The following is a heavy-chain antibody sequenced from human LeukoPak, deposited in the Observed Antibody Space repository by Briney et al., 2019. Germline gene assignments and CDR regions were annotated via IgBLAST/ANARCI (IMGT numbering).Heavy chain of an antibody. V-gene: IGHV3-49*04. CDR3: TRWVLGYGVRELPFDY. CDR2: IRSKAYGGTT. Sequence: PGGSLRLSCAASGFTFSSYSMNWVRQAPGKGLEWVGFIRSKAYGGTTEYAASVKGRFTISRDDSKSIAYLQMNSLKTEDTAVYYCTRWVLGYGVRELPFDYWGQGTLVTVSS. D-gene: IGHD4-17*01. J-gene: IGHJ4*02. CDR1: GFTFSSYS.